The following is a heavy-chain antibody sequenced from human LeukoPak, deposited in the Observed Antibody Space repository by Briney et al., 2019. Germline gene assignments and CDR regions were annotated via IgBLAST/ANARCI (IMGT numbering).Heavy chain of an antibody. V-gene: IGHV3-23*01. CDR1: GFTFSRSW. J-gene: IGHJ6*02. CDR3: AKYLSAKGPPYALEV. CDR2: ISGSGDST. Sequence: GGSLRLCCAASGFTFSRSWMHWVRQAPGKGLEWVSGISGSGDSTFYADSVKGRFTISRDNSKNTLYLQMNSLRAEDTAVYYCAKYLSAKGPPYALEVWGQGTTVTVSS.